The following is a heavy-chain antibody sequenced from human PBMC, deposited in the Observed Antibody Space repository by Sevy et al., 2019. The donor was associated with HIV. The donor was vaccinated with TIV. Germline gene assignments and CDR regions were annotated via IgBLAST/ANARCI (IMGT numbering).Heavy chain of an antibody. CDR1: GFAFSNYYA. D-gene: IGHD3-22*01. Sequence: GGSLRLSCAASGFAFSNYYAMHWVRQAPGKGLEWVALISYDGSDKYYADSVKGRFTISRDNSKNTLYLQMNSLRAEDTAVYYCAEDSTTYYYDSSGYYDRGVWYFHHWGQGTLVTVSS. CDR3: AEDSTTYYYDSSGYYDRGVWYFHH. CDR2: ISYDGSDK. V-gene: IGHV3-30-3*01. J-gene: IGHJ1*01.